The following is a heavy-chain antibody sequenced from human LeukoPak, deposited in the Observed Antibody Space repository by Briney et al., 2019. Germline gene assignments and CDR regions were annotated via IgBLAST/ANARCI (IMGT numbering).Heavy chain of an antibody. D-gene: IGHD6-13*01. CDR1: GFTFSSYA. J-gene: IGHJ4*02. Sequence: PGGSLRLSCAASGFTFSSYAMSWVRQAPGKGLEWVSAISGSGGSTYYADSVKGRFTISRDNSKNTLYLQMNSLRAEDTAVYYRAKIDTPFTIAAAALDYWGQGTLVTVSS. CDR3: AKIDTPFTIAAAALDY. V-gene: IGHV3-23*01. CDR2: ISGSGGST.